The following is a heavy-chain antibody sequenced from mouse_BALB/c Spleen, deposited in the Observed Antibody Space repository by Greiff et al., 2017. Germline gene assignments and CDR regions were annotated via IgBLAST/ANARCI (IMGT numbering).Heavy chain of an antibody. V-gene: IGHV1-14*01. CDR1: GYTFTSYV. D-gene: IGHD2-14*01. CDR3: ARGGLGRYDEEYAMDY. CDR2: INPYNDGT. J-gene: IGHJ4*01. Sequence: EVQRVESGPELVKPGASVKMSCKASGYTFTSYVMHWVKQKPGQGLEWIGYINPYNDGTKYNEKFKGKATLTSDKSSSTAYMELSSLTSEDSAVYYCARGGLGRYDEEYAMDYWGQGTSVTVSS.